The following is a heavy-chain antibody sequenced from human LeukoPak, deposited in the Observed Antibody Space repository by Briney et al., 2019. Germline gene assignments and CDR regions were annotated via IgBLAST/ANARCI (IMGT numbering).Heavy chain of an antibody. D-gene: IGHD4-11*01. CDR1: GYTFTSYA. Sequence: GASVKVSCKASGYTFTSYAMHWVRQAPGQRLEWMGWINAGNGNTKYSQEFQGRVTITRDTSASTAYMELSSLRSEDMAVYYCARDGYSNYAWFYMDVWGKGTTVTVSS. CDR3: ARDGYSNYAWFYMDV. V-gene: IGHV1-3*03. CDR2: INAGNGNT. J-gene: IGHJ6*03.